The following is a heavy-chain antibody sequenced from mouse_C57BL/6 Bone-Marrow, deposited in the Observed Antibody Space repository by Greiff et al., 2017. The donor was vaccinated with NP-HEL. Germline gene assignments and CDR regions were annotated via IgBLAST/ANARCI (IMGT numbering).Heavy chain of an antibody. D-gene: IGHD1-1*01. CDR2: INPYNGGT. J-gene: IGHJ1*03. Sequence: VQLQQSGPVLVKPGASVKMSCKASGYTFTDYYMTWVKQSHGKSLEWIGVINPYNGGTSYNQKFKGKATLTVDKSSSTAYMELNSLTSEDSAVYYGARWNYYGSSHGWYFDVWGTGTTVTVSS. CDR1: GYTFTDYY. V-gene: IGHV1-19*01. CDR3: ARWNYYGSSHGWYFDV.